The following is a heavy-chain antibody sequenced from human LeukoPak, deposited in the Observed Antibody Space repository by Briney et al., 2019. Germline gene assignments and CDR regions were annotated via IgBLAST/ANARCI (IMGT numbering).Heavy chain of an antibody. CDR1: GYTFTGYY. CDR3: ARGGGIYFDWLIDWFDP. Sequence: GASVKVSCKASGYTFTGYYMHWVRQAPGQGLEWMEWINPNSGGTNYAQKFQGRVTMTRDTSISTAYMELSSLRSEDTAVYYCARGGGIYFDWLIDWFDPWGQGTLVTVSS. J-gene: IGHJ5*02. V-gene: IGHV1-2*02. CDR2: INPNSGGT. D-gene: IGHD3-9*01.